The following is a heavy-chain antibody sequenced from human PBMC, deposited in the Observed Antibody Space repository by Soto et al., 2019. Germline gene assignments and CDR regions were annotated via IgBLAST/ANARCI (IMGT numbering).Heavy chain of an antibody. V-gene: IGHV5-51*01. CDR1: VYSLTSYW. D-gene: IGHD6-19*01. Sequence: WASLKISGAGSVYSLTSYWLHWVRQMPGEGLEWMGIIYPGDSDPRYSPSFQGQVTISADKCISAAYLQWSSLKASDTAMYYCATTIAGAGPFDYRGQGTLVTVSS. CDR2: IYPGDSDP. J-gene: IGHJ4*02. CDR3: ATTIAGAGPFDY.